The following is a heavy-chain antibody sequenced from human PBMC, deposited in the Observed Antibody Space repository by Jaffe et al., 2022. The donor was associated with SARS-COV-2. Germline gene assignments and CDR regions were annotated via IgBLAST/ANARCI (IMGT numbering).Heavy chain of an antibody. CDR1: GYTFISYV. V-gene: IGHV1-3*01. CDR2: INAGNGNT. CDR3: ARRSGSYYGPFDS. D-gene: IGHD1-26*01. J-gene: IGHJ4*02. Sequence: QVQLVQSGAEVKKPGASVKVSCKTSGYTFISYVVHWVRQAPGQRLEWMGWINAGNGNTLYSQKFQGRVTITRDTSASTVYMEVSSLRSEDTAVFYCARRSGSYYGPFDSWGQGTLVTVSS.